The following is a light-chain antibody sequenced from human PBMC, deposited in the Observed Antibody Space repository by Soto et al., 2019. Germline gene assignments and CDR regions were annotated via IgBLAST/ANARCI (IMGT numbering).Light chain of an antibody. CDR1: QSVSSN. J-gene: IGKJ4*01. V-gene: IGKV3-15*01. CDR3: QQYNNWPPLLT. Sequence: EIVMTQSPATLSVSPGERATLSCRASQSVSSNLAWYQQKPGQAPRLLIYGASTRATGIPARFSGRGSGTEFTLTISSLQSEDLAVYYCQQYNNWPPLLTFGGGTKVEIK. CDR2: GAS.